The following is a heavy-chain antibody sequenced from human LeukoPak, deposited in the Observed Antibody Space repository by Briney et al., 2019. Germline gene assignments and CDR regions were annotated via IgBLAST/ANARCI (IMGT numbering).Heavy chain of an antibody. D-gene: IGHD5-18*01. J-gene: IGHJ3*02. CDR1: GGSISSYY. CDR3: AREVVGYSYGLNAFDI. V-gene: IGHV4-59*01. Sequence: PSETLSLTCTVSGGSISSYYRSWIRQPPGKGLEWIGYIYYSGSTNYNPSLKSRVTISVDTSKNQFSLKLSSVTAADTAVYYCAREVVGYSYGLNAFDIWGQGTMVTVSS. CDR2: IYYSGST.